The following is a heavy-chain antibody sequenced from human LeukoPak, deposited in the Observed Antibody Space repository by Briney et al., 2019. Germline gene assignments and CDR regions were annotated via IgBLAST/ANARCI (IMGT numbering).Heavy chain of an antibody. CDR2: INPNSGGT. J-gene: IGHJ6*02. Sequence: ASVKVSCKASGYTFTGYYMHWVRQAPGQGLEWMGWINPNSGGTNYAQKFQGRVTMTGDTSISTAYMELSRLRSDDTAVYYCARDNIYSSSWYYYYYGMDVWGQGTTVTVSS. CDR1: GYTFTGYY. D-gene: IGHD6-13*01. V-gene: IGHV1-2*02. CDR3: ARDNIYSSSWYYYYYGMDV.